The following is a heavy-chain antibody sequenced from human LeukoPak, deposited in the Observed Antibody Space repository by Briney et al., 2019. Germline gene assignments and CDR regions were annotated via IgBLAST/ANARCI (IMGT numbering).Heavy chain of an antibody. D-gene: IGHD1-26*01. Sequence: GGSLRLSCAASGFTFSSYGIHWVRQAPGKGQEWVTFIPYDGLNRIYADSVEGRFTVSRDNSENTLYLQMNSLRAEDTAVYYCAKDGSYYMFDYWGQGTLVTVSS. J-gene: IGHJ4*02. CDR1: GFTFSSYG. V-gene: IGHV3-30*02. CDR3: AKDGSYYMFDY. CDR2: IPYDGLNR.